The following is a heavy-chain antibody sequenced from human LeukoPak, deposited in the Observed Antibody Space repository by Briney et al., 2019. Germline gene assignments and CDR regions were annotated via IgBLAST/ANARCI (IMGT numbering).Heavy chain of an antibody. V-gene: IGHV3-49*04. CDR2: IRSKAYGGTT. D-gene: IGHD5-12*01. CDR3: TTACGYDYP. Sequence: GSLRLSCTASGFTFGDYAMSWVRQAPGKGLEWVGFIRSKAYGGTTEYAASVKGRFTISRDDSKSIAYLQMNSLKTEDTAVYYCTTACGYDYPWGQGTVPTVSS. J-gene: IGHJ4*02. CDR1: GFTFGDYA.